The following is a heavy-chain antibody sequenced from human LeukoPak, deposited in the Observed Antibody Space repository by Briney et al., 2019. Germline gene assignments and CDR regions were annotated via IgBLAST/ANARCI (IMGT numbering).Heavy chain of an antibody. CDR2: FDPEDGET. CDR1: GYTPTAFS. CDR3: ATDQYYFDY. J-gene: IGHJ4*02. Sequence: ASVKVSCKVSGYTPTAFSMRGVSHGPGKGLEWMGGFDPEDGETIYAQKFQGRVTMTEDTSTDTAYMELSSVRSEDTAVYYCATDQYYFDYWGQGTLVTVSS. V-gene: IGHV1-24*01.